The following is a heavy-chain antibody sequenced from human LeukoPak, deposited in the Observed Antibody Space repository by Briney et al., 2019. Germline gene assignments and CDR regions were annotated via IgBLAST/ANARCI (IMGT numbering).Heavy chain of an antibody. D-gene: IGHD3-16*01. CDR3: AKVSVCYGCYLDY. Sequence: GGSLRLSCAASGYTFSSHGLTWVRQAPGKGLEWVSTINGGGDNTYYAETVKGRFTISRDNSKNTLYLQMHSLRAEDTAIYYCAKVSVCYGCYLDYWGQGTLVTVS. V-gene: IGHV3-23*01. CDR2: INGGGDNT. J-gene: IGHJ4*02. CDR1: GYTFSSHG.